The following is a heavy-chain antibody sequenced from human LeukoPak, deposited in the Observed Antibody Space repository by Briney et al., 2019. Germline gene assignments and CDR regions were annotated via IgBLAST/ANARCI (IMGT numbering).Heavy chain of an antibody. J-gene: IGHJ4*02. V-gene: IGHV4-39*01. D-gene: IGHD5-12*01. CDR3: ARQIVATRDFDY. Sequence: PSETLSLTCTVSGGSISSSSHYWGWIRQPPGKGLEWIGSMYYSGSTYYNPSLKSRVTISVDTSKNQFSLKLSSVTAADTAVYYCARQIVATRDFDYWGRGTLVTVSS. CDR1: GGSISSSSHY. CDR2: MYYSGST.